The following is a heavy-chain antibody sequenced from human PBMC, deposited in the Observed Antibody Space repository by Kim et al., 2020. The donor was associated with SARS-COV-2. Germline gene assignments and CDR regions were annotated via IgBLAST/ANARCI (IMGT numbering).Heavy chain of an antibody. CDR2: MNPNSANT. CDR1: GSLFPISS. J-gene: IGHJ6*02. V-gene: IGHV1-8*02. D-gene: IGHD3-10*01. Sequence: SVQVSCTASGSLFPISSLPFFLPSPFHVLDWMGWMNPNSANTGYAQKFQGRVTMTRDTSINTAYLDLSSLSSEDTAVYYCARGSTMVRGSSPINYYGMDVWGQGTAVIVSS. CDR3: ARGSTMVRGSSPINYYGMDV.